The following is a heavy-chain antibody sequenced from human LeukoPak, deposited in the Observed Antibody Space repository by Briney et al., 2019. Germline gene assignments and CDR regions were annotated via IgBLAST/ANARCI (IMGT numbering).Heavy chain of an antibody. Sequence: SGPTLLKPRRTLTLTFTFSGVSRSTSGGGGGWVRQPPEKALEWLSLIYWDDDKRYSPSLKSRLTITKDTSKNQVVITMTNMDPVDTATYYCAHSGSDSSGWYDGTYYFDYWGQGTLVTVSS. J-gene: IGHJ4*02. D-gene: IGHD6-19*01. CDR1: GVSRSTSGGG. CDR3: AHSGSDSSGWYDGTYYFDY. CDR2: IYWDDDK. V-gene: IGHV2-5*02.